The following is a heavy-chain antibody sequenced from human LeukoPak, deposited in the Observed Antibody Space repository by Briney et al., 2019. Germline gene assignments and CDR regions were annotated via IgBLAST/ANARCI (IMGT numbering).Heavy chain of an antibody. J-gene: IGHJ6*03. V-gene: IGHV1-2*02. CDR1: GYTFTGYY. CDR2: INPNSGGT. Sequence: AVKVSCKASGYTFTGYYMHWVRQAPGQGLEWMGWINPNSGGTNYAQKFQGRVTMTRDTSISTAYMELSRLRSDDTAVYYCARGAKGVYYMDVWGKGTTVTVSS. CDR3: ARGAKGVYYMDV. D-gene: IGHD4/OR15-4a*01.